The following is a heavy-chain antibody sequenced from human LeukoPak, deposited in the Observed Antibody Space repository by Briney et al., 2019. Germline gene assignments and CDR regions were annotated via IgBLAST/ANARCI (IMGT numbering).Heavy chain of an antibody. CDR2: ISSSSSTI. J-gene: IGHJ4*02. Sequence: QPGGSLRLSCAASGFTFSSYSMNWVRQAPGKGLEWVSYISSSSSTIYYADSVKGRFTISRDNAKNSLYLQMNSLRAEDTAVYYCARASGSGYYYVSVYWGQGTLVTVSS. V-gene: IGHV3-48*01. CDR1: GFTFSSYS. D-gene: IGHD3-22*01. CDR3: ARASGSGYYYVSVY.